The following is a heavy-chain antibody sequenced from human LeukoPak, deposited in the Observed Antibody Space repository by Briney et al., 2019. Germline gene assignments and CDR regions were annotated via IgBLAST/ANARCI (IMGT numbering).Heavy chain of an antibody. V-gene: IGHV1-18*01. Sequence: GASVKVSCKASGYTFTSYGISWVRQAPGQGPEWMGWISAYNGNTNYAQKLQGRVTMTTDTSTSTAYMELRSLRSDDTAVYYCARTPVVVVNNWFDPWGQGTLVTVSS. CDR2: ISAYNGNT. CDR3: ARTPVVVVNNWFDP. CDR1: GYTFTSYG. D-gene: IGHD3-22*01. J-gene: IGHJ5*02.